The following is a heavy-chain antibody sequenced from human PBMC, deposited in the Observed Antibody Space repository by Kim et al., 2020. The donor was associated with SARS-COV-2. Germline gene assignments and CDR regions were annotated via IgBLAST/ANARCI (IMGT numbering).Heavy chain of an antibody. CDR3: ARPASTAFWYFDL. CDR2: IYPGESDT. CDR1: GYNFISHG. J-gene: IGHJ2*01. Sequence: GESLKISCEASGYNFISHGIGWVRQMPGKGLEWMGIIYPGESDTTYGPSFQGQVTISADKSISTAYLQWSSLKASDTAIYYCARPASTAFWYFDLWGRGTLVTVSS. V-gene: IGHV5-51*01.